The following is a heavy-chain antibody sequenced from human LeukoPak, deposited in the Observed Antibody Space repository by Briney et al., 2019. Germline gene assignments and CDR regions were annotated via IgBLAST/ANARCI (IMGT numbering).Heavy chain of an antibody. CDR2: INHSGST. V-gene: IGHV4-34*01. D-gene: IGHD4/OR15-4a*01. CDR1: GGSFSGYY. Sequence: SETLSLTCAVYGGSFSGYYWSWIRQPPGKGLEWIGEINHSGSTNYNPSLKSRVTISVDTSKNQLSLKLSSVTAADTAVYYCASTPYGGYFDHWGQGALVTVSS. J-gene: IGHJ4*02. CDR3: ASTPYGGYFDH.